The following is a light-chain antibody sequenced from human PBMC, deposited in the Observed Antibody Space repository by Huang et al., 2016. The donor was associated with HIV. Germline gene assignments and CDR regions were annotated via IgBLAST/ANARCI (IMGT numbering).Light chain of an antibody. CDR2: DSS. V-gene: IGKV1-39*01. CDR3: QQSYSMPIT. Sequence: DIQVTQSPSSLSASVGDRVTITCRASQPINTYLNWYQQKPGKAPKLLIYDSSTSQSGVPSRFSGSGSGTDFTLTISSLQPEDFATYYCQQSYSMPITFGLGTRLEI. J-gene: IGKJ5*01. CDR1: QPINTY.